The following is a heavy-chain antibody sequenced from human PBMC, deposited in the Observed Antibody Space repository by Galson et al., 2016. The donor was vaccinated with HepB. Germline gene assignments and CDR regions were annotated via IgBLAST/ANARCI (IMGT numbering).Heavy chain of an antibody. J-gene: IGHJ3*02. V-gene: IGHV3-23*01. CDR3: AKQRTGLISDASDI. CDR1: GFTFSIFG. Sequence: SLRLSCAASGFTFSIFGMSWVRQAPGKGLEWVSAISGNGDITYYADSLKGRPTTSRDNSKNTLFLQMNSQRVDDTALYYCAKQRTGLISDASDIWGHGTLVTVAS. CDR2: ISGNGDIT. D-gene: IGHD3/OR15-3a*01.